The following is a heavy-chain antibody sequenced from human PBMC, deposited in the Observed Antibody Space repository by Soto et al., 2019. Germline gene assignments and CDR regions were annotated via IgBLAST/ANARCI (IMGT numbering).Heavy chain of an antibody. CDR1: GASISSGGFY. CDR3: ARGPRQLGGSFYYGMDV. J-gene: IGHJ6*02. D-gene: IGHD1-1*01. Sequence: QVQLQESGPRLVKPSETLSLTCIVSGASISSGGFYWSWVRQLPGRGLEWIGFFYDSGNTYYDASLKSRLTISVDRSNNQFSLKLASVTAADTAVYYCARGPRQLGGSFYYGMDVWGQGNTVNVSS. V-gene: IGHV4-31*03. CDR2: FYDSGNT.